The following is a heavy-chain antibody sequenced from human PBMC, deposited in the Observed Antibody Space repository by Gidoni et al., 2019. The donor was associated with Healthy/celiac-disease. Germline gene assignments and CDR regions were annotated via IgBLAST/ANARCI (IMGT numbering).Heavy chain of an antibody. CDR3: ARDPSGDLDTAMAPFDY. CDR2: ISYDGSNK. J-gene: IGHJ4*02. V-gene: IGHV3-30*04. D-gene: IGHD5-18*01. CDR1: GFTFRSYA. Sequence: QVQLVESGGGVVQPGRSLRLPCAASGFTFRSYAMHWVRQAPGKGLEWVAVISYDGSNKYYTDSVKGRFTISRDNSKNTLYLQMNSLRAEDTAVYYCARDPSGDLDTAMAPFDYWGQGTLVTVSS.